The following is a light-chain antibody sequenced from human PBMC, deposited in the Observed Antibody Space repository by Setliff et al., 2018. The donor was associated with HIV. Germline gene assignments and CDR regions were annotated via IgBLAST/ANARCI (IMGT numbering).Light chain of an antibody. CDR1: SSDVGGYNY. CDR3: SSYTDYNTYV. CDR2: EVS. Sequence: QSALTQPASVSGSPGQSITISCTGTSSDVGGYNYVSWYQQHPGKAPKLMIYEVSNRPSGVSNRFSGSKSGNTASLTISGLQAEDEADYYCSSYTDYNTYVSGTGTKVTVL. V-gene: IGLV2-14*01. J-gene: IGLJ1*01.